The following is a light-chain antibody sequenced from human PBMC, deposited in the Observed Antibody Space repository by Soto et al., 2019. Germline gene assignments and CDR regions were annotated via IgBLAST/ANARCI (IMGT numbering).Light chain of an antibody. J-gene: IGKJ4*01. Sequence: DIQMTQSPYSLSASVGDSVTITCRASQNIRTYLNWYQQKPGRAPKLLIHSASALPSGVPSRFSGSGSGTEFTLTMSGLQPEDFATYYCQQLSTYPSTFGGGTKVDIK. CDR1: QNIRTY. CDR3: QQLSTYPST. V-gene: IGKV1-39*01. CDR2: SAS.